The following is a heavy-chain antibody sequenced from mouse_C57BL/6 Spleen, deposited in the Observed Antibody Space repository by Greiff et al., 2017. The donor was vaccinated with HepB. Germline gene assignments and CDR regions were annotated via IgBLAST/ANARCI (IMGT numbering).Heavy chain of an antibody. J-gene: IGHJ3*01. CDR2: IDPSDSYT. Sequence: QVQLQQPGAELVKPGASVKLSCKASGYTFTSYWMQWVKQRPGQGLEWIGEIDPSDSYTNYNQKFKGKATLTVDTSSSTAYMQLSSLTSEDSAVYYCARWLTGAFDYWGQGTLVTVSA. CDR3: ARWLTGAFDY. CDR1: GYTFTSYW. D-gene: IGHD4-1*01. V-gene: IGHV1-50*01.